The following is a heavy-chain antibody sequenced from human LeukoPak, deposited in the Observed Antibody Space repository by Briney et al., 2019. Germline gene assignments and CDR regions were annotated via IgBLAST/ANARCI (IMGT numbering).Heavy chain of an antibody. J-gene: IGHJ4*02. D-gene: IGHD5-24*01. Sequence: SETLSLTCSVSGESISSYYWSWIRQSAGKGLEWIGRFYTSGSTNYNPSLKSRVTISVDTSKNQFSLKLSSVTAADTAVYYCARGRDGYNFLNRGEYYYFDYWGQGTLVTVSS. V-gene: IGHV4-4*07. CDR1: GESISSYY. CDR3: ARGRDGYNFLNRGEYYYFDY. CDR2: FYTSGST.